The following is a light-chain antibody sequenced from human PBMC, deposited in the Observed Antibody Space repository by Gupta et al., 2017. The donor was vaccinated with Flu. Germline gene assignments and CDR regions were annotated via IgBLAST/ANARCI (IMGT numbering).Light chain of an antibody. CDR3: QVCDGSNDPCV. J-gene: IGLJ3*02. CDR2: DDS. V-gene: IGLV3-21*02. Sequence: SYVLTQLPSLSVAPGQTARLTCEGNRIGSKSVHWYQQKSGQAPVLVVYDDSARPSGIPERFSGSNSGNTATLTISRVEAGDEADYFCQVCDGSNDPCVFGGGTQMTVL. CDR1: RIGSKS.